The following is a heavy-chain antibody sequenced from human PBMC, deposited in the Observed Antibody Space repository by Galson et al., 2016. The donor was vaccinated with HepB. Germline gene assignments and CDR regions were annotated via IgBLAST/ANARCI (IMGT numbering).Heavy chain of an antibody. J-gene: IGHJ4*02. D-gene: IGHD3-10*01. CDR3: AKSRGSDQFFES. Sequence: SLRLSCAASGLTIRHDQMHWIRQVPGKGLERVAVISYNGKEKYYGDSVKGRFVISRDNSKNTVSLQMNSLTTEDTAVYYCAKSRGSDQFFESWGQGALVTVSS. V-gene: IGHV3-30*18. CDR2: ISYNGKEK. CDR1: GLTIRHDQ.